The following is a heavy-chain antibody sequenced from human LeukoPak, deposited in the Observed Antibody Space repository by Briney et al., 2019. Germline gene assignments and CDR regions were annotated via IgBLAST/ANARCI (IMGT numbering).Heavy chain of an antibody. CDR3: ARDLYSHGRFDY. CDR1: GYTFNAFG. CDR2: INYNGRDI. V-gene: IGHV3-48*02. Sequence: GGYVRLSCAASGYTFNAFGMSWVRQAPGKGLEWVSYINYNGRDIYYADSVRGRFTTSRDNAKDSLYLQMNTLRDEDTAVYYCARDLYSHGRFDYWGQGTLVSISS. J-gene: IGHJ4*02. D-gene: IGHD1-26*01.